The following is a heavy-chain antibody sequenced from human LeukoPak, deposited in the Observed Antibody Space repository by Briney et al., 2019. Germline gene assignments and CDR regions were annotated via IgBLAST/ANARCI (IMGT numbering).Heavy chain of an antibody. D-gene: IGHD6-19*01. Sequence: GGSLRLSCAASGFTFDDYAMHWVRQAPGKGLEWVSGISQSGGSTHYADSVKGRFTISRDNSKNTLYLQMNSLITEDTAVYYCAKLVPSPQWQTYYYYMDVWGKGTTVTVSS. V-gene: IGHV3-23*01. J-gene: IGHJ6*03. CDR3: AKLVPSPQWQTYYYYMDV. CDR2: ISQSGGST. CDR1: GFTFDDYA.